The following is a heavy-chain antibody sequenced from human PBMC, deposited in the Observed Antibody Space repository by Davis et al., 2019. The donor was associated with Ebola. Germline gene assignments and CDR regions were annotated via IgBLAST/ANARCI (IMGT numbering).Heavy chain of an antibody. CDR1: GYTFTSYG. V-gene: IGHV1-18*01. CDR2: ISAYNGNT. J-gene: IGHJ6*02. D-gene: IGHD6-19*01. Sequence: ASVKVSCKASGYTFTSYGISWVRQAPGQGLEWMGWISAYNGNTNYAQKLQGRVTMTTDTSTSTAYMELRSLRSDDTAVYYCARDWQRYSSGWYPLYGMDVWGQGTTVTVSS. CDR3: ARDWQRYSSGWYPLYGMDV.